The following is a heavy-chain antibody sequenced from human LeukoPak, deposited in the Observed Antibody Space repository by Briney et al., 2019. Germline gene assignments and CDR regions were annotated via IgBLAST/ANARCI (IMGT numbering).Heavy chain of an antibody. J-gene: IGHJ4*02. CDR3: VRRSVGANFDQ. CDR1: GGSISSYY. V-gene: IGHV4-59*01. Sequence: KTSETLSLTCTVSGGSISSYYWSWIRQPPGKGLEWVGFIYYSGSTNYNPSLKSRVTISVDTSKNQFSLKRSSVTAADTAVYYCVRRSVGANFDQGGRGTGVSVSS. CDR2: IYYSGST. D-gene: IGHD1-26*01.